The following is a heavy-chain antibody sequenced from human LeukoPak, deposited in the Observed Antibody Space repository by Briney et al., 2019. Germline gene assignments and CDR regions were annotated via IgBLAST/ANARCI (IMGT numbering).Heavy chain of an antibody. D-gene: IGHD4-11*01. J-gene: IGHJ5*01. V-gene: IGHV1-69*04. CDR2: IIPILGIA. CDR1: GGTFSSYA. CDR3: ARDETTTVGNWFDP. Sequence: GASVKVSCKASGGTFSSYAISWVRQAPGQGLEWMGRIIPILGIANYAQKFQGRVTMTTDTSTSTAYMELRSLRSDDTAVYYCARDETTTVGNWFDPWGQGTLVTVSS.